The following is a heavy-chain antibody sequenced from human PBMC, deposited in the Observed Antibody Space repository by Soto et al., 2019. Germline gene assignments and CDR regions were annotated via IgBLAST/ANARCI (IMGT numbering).Heavy chain of an antibody. V-gene: IGHV1-18*01. CDR1: GYTFSRYG. CDR2: ISGYNGDT. Sequence: QGQLEQSGPEAKKPGASVKVSCKASGYTFSRYGISWVRQAPGQGLEWMGWISGYNGDTKYAQKVQGRVTMTIDTSTYTAYMELRSLTSDDTAIYYCAKNGQPPYYYYGMDVWGQGTTVTVSS. J-gene: IGHJ6*02. CDR3: AKNGQPPYYYYGMDV. D-gene: IGHD2-8*01.